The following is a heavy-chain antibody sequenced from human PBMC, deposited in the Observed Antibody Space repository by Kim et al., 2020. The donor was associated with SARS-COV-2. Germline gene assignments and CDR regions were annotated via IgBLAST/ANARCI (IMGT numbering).Heavy chain of an antibody. CDR3: ARDLVVGAASIYYFDF. CDR1: GFTFIDYS. CDR2: ISGSGNYI. V-gene: IGHV3-21*01. Sequence: GSLRLSCAASGFTFIDYSMNWVRQTPGKGLEWVSSISGSGNYIYYADSVKGRFTISRDNAKNSLYLQMYSLRSEDTAVYYCARDLVVGAASIYYFDFWG. D-gene: IGHD2-15*01. J-gene: IGHJ4*01.